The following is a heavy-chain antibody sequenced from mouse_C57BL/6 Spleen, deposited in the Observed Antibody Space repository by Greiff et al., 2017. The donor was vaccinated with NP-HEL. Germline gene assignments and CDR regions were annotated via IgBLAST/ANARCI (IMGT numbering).Heavy chain of an antibody. D-gene: IGHD1-1*01. CDR3: ARRGYYGSSFAWFAY. CDR1: GYSITSGYY. Sequence: VQLKESGPGLVKPSQSLSLTCSVTGYSITSGYYWNWIRQFPGNKLEWMGYISYDGSNNYNPSLKNRISITRDTSKNQFFLKLNSVTTEDTATYYCARRGYYGSSFAWFAYWGQGTLVTVSA. J-gene: IGHJ3*01. V-gene: IGHV3-6*01. CDR2: ISYDGSN.